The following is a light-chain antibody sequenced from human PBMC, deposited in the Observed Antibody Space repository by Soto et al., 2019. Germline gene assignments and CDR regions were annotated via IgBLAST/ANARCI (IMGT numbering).Light chain of an antibody. CDR1: SGDIGSYNR. Sequence: QSALTQPASVSGSPGQSITISCTGTSGDIGSYNRVSWYQQHPGKAPKLIIYEVTVRPSGVSNRFSGSKSGNTASLTISGLQAEDEAEYYCSSYTNINTRACVFGTGTKLTVL. J-gene: IGLJ1*01. CDR3: SSYTNINTRACV. V-gene: IGLV2-14*01. CDR2: EVT.